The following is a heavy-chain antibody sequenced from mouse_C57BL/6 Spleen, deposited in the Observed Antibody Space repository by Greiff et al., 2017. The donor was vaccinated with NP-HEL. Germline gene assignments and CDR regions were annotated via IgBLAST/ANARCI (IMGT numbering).Heavy chain of an antibody. Sequence: EVQLVESGGDLVKPGGSLKLSCAASGFTFSSYGMSWVRQTPDKRLEWVATISSGGSYTYYTDSVKGGFTISRDNAKNTLYLQMSSLKSEDTAMYYCARQSYEDAMDYWGQGTSVTVSS. V-gene: IGHV5-6*01. CDR2: ISSGGSYT. CDR1: GFTFSSYG. J-gene: IGHJ4*01. D-gene: IGHD2-3*01. CDR3: ARQSYEDAMDY.